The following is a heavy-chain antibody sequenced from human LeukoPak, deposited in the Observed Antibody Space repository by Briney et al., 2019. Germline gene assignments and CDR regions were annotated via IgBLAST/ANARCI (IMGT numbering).Heavy chain of an antibody. CDR1: GYTFSDYY. V-gene: IGHV1-2*02. CDR2: INPNSGGT. J-gene: IGHJ5*01. Sequence: ASVKVSCKASGYTFSDYYIHWVRQAPGQGLEWMGWINPNSGGTNYAQKFQGRVTMTRDTSISTAYMGLNRLRSDDTAVYYCARRGTRTWCDSWGQGTLVTVSS. CDR3: ARRGTRTWCDS.